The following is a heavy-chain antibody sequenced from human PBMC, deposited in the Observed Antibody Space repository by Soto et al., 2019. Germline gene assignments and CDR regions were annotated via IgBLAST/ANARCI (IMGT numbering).Heavy chain of an antibody. CDR1: GFSFRSSW. V-gene: IGHV3-7*03. Sequence: EVHLVESGGGLVQPGGSLRLSCAASGFSFRSSWMSWVRQAPGKGLQWVANINQDGSANYYAASVRGRFTISRDNADNSLYLQMNSLRAEDTALYYCAREDWHYFDYWRQGTLVTVSS. CDR3: AREDWHYFDY. D-gene: IGHD3-9*01. CDR2: INQDGSAN. J-gene: IGHJ4*02.